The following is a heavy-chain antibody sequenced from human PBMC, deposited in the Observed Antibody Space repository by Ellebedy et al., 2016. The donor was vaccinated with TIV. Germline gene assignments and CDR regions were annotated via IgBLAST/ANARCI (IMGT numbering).Heavy chain of an antibody. V-gene: IGHV1-69*04. CDR2: IIPILGIA. J-gene: IGHJ6*02. CDR3: ARTIRRAKNWNYGYYYGMDV. CDR1: GGTFSSYA. D-gene: IGHD1-7*01. Sequence: AASVKVSCKASGGTFSSYAISWVRQASGQGLEWMGRIIPILGIANYAQKFQGRVTITADKSTSTAYMGLSSLRSEDTAVYYCARTIRRAKNWNYGYYYGMDVWGQGTTVTVSS.